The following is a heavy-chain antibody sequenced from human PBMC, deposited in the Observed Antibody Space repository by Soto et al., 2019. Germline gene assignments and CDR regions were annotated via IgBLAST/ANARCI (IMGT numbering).Heavy chain of an antibody. Sequence: SVKVSCEASGYTLTDYYMHWVRQAPGQGLEWMGWINPNSGGTNYVQKFQGRVTMTRDTSISTAYMELGGLRSDDTAVYYCARENYFDYWGQGTRVTVS. V-gene: IGHV1-2*02. CDR2: INPNSGGT. J-gene: IGHJ4*02. CDR1: GYTLTDYY. CDR3: ARENYFDY.